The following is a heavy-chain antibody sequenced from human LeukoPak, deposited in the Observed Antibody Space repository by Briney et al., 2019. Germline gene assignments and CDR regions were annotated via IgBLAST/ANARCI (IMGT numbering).Heavy chain of an antibody. D-gene: IGHD2-15*01. J-gene: IGHJ4*02. CDR3: ARHYCSGGNCYYFDH. CDR1: DGSITSYY. CDR2: IYYRGTS. V-gene: IGHV4-59*08. Sequence: SETLSLTCTVSDGSITSYYWSWIRQPPGQGLEWIGFIYYRGTSKYNPSLMSRVTMSVDTSKNQVSLKLSSVTAADTAVYYCARHYCSGGNCYYFDHWGQGTLVTVSS.